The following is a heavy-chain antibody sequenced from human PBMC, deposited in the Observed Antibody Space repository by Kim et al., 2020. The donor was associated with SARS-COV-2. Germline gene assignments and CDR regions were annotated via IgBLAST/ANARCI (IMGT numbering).Heavy chain of an antibody. CDR2: ITDNGVTT. CDR1: GFTFRSYA. CDR3: ASVFPRSGSYDC. Sequence: GGSLRLSCAGSGFTFRSYAMQWVRQAPGKGLEYVSAITDNGVTTFYADSVKGRFTISRDNSKNMVYLQMGSLRPEDTAVYYCASVFPRSGSYDCWGQRILVTVSS. D-gene: IGHD1-26*01. J-gene: IGHJ4*02. V-gene: IGHV3-64*02.